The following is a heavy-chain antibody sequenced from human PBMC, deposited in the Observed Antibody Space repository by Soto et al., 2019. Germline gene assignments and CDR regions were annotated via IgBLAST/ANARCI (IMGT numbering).Heavy chain of an antibody. CDR1: GFTFSSYA. J-gene: IGHJ4*01. CDR3: AKYTSGYYSFGY. Sequence: EVQLLESGGDLVQPGGSLRLSCTASGFTFSSYAMGWVRQSPGKGLEWVSAITAGGDMTFYADYVKGRFTISRDNSENTLYLQMDSLRREDTAVYSCAKYTSGYYSFGYWCHGALVSVSS. V-gene: IGHV3-23*01. CDR2: ITAGGDMT. D-gene: IGHD6-25*01.